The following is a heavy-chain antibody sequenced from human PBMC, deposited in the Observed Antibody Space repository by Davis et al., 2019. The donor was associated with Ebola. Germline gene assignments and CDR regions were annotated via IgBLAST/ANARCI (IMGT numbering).Heavy chain of an antibody. CDR3: AKDTSNVWFDV. CDR1: GFTFSDYG. J-gene: IGHJ3*01. V-gene: IGHV3-23*01. Sequence: GESLKISCAGSGFTFSDYGIHWVRQAPGKGLEWVSTLGLSADTYYADSVKGRFTISRDNSKNTLHLQMNSLRVEDTAIYYCAKDTSNVWFDVWGQGTMVTVSS. CDR2: LGLSADT. D-gene: IGHD6-19*01.